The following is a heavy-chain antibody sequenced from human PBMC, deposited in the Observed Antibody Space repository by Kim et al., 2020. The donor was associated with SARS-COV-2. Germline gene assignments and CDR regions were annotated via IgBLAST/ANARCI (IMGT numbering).Heavy chain of an antibody. CDR2: ISSSSSYT. CDR3: ARARGRRITMVRGVINPYYSGMDV. CDR1: GFTFSDYY. Sequence: GGSLRLSCAASGFTFSDYYMSWIRQAPGKGLEWVSYISSSSSYTNYADSVKGRFTISRDNAKNSLYLQMNSLRAEDTAVYYCARARGRRITMVRGVINPYYSGMDVWGQGTTVTVSS. D-gene: IGHD3-10*01. V-gene: IGHV3-11*05. J-gene: IGHJ6*02.